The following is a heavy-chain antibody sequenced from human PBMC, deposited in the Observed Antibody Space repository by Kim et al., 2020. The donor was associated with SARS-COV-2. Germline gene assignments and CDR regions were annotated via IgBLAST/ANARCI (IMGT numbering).Heavy chain of an antibody. CDR2: IKQDGSEK. D-gene: IGHD2-15*01. V-gene: IGHV3-7*03. J-gene: IGHJ4*02. CDR3: ARDCSGSSCYHF. CDR1: GFSYSSYW. Sequence: GGSLRLSCVASGFSYSSYWMSWVRQAPGKGLEWVANIKQDGSEKYYVDSVKGRFTISRDNAKTSLYLEMNSLRVEDTAVYYCARDCSGSSCYHFWGQGTLVSVSS.